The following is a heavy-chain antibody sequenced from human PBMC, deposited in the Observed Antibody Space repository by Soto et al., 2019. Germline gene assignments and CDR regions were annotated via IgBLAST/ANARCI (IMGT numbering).Heavy chain of an antibody. D-gene: IGHD3-3*02. Sequence: EVQLLESGGGLVQPGGSLRLSCAASRFTFSGYSMSWVRQAPGKGLEWVSGISGSGGSTYYADSVKGRFTISRDNSESTLFLQMNSLRAEDTALYYCAKSYGDTWKHYSFDYWGQGTLVTVSS. CDR3: AKSYGDTWKHYSFDY. CDR1: RFTFSGYS. CDR2: ISGSGGST. J-gene: IGHJ4*02. V-gene: IGHV3-23*01.